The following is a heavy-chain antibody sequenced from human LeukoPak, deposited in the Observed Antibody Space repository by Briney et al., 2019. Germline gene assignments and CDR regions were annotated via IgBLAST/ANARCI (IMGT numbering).Heavy chain of an antibody. V-gene: IGHV3-30*04. CDR1: GFTFRSYA. CDR2: ISYDGGNK. CDR3: AKGGDITSSQFDY. J-gene: IGHJ4*02. D-gene: IGHD5-12*01. Sequence: GGSLRLSCAASGFTFRSYAMHWVRQAPGKGLEWVAVISYDGGNKYYADSVKGRITISRDNTKNTVYLQMNSLRSEDTAVYYCAKGGDITSSQFDYWGQGTLVTVSS.